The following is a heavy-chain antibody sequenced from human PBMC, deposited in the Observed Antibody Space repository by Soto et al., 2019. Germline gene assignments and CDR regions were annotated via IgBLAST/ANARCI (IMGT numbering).Heavy chain of an antibody. CDR3: ARRSSTATPSQS. CDR1: GYSFTNYW. CDR2: IYLGDSDT. Sequence: GESLKISCQVSGYSFTNYWIAWVRQMPGKGLEWMGIIYLGDSDTRYSPSFQGQVTISADKSISTAYLQWSSLRASDTAIYYCARRSSTATPSQSWGHGTLVTVSS. V-gene: IGHV5-51*01. J-gene: IGHJ5*01.